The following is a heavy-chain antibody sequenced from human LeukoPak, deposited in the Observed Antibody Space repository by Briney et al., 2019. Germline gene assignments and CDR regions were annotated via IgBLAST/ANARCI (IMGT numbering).Heavy chain of an antibody. Sequence: ASVKVSCKASGGTFSSYAISWVRQAPGQGLEWMGGIIPIFGTANYAQKFQGRVTITADESTSTAYMELSSLRSEDTAVYYCARARDYGDYVIGRWFDSWGQGTLVTVSS. CDR1: GGTFSSYA. J-gene: IGHJ5*01. V-gene: IGHV1-69*13. CDR3: ARARDYGDYVIGRWFDS. D-gene: IGHD4-17*01. CDR2: IIPIFGTA.